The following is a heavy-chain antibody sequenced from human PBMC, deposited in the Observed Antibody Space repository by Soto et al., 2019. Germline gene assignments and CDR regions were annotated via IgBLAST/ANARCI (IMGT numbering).Heavy chain of an antibody. Sequence: GDSLKISCKGSGYSFTSYWIGWVRQMPGKGLEWMGIIYPGDSDTRYSPSFQGQVTISADKSISTAYLQWSSLKASDTAMYYCARHSLRLTHSMDVWGQGTTVTVSS. J-gene: IGHJ6*02. CDR1: GYSFTSYW. CDR3: ARHSLRLTHSMDV. D-gene: IGHD3-16*01. CDR2: IYPGDSDT. V-gene: IGHV5-51*01.